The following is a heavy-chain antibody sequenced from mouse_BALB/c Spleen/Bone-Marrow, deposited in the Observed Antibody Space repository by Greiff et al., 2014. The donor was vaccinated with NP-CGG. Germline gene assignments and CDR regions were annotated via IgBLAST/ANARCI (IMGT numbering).Heavy chain of an antibody. V-gene: IGHV2-9*02. CDR3: ARTLRLRDYFDY. CDR1: GFSLTSYG. J-gene: IGHJ2*01. CDR2: IWAGGIT. D-gene: IGHD1-2*01. Sequence: VHLVESGPGLVAPSQSLSVTCTVSGFSLTSYGVHWVRQPPGKGLEWLGVIWAGGITNYNSALMSRLSISKDNSKSQVFLKMSSLQTDDTAMYYCARTLRLRDYFDYWGQGTTLTVSS.